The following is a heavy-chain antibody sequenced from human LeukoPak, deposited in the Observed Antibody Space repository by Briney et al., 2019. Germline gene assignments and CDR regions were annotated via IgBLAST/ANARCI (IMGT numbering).Heavy chain of an antibody. Sequence: ASLKISCKTSGYRFNVYDILWVRQAPGRGLDYVGWISTYTGRANYAEKFQGRVSIITDTTTSTAHLELTNLTSSDTGLYYCARADGTNSGTNGFDVWGLGTMVTVAS. J-gene: IGHJ3*01. CDR1: GYRFNVYD. V-gene: IGHV1-18*01. CDR3: ARADGTNSGTNGFDV. D-gene: IGHD4-23*01. CDR2: ISTYTGRA.